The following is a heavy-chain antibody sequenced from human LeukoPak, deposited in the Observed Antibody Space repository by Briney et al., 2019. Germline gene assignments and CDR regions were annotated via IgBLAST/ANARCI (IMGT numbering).Heavy chain of an antibody. CDR3: AKDRGGGWLAVTTSDY. V-gene: IGHV3-23*01. J-gene: IGHJ4*02. D-gene: IGHD4-17*01. CDR1: GFTFSSYG. CDR2: ISGSGGST. Sequence: GGSLRLSCAASGFTFSSYGMSWVRQAPGKGLEWVSAISGSGGSTYYADSVKGRFTISRDNSKNTLYLQMNSLRAEDTAVYYCAKDRGGGWLAVTTSDYWGQGTLVTVSS.